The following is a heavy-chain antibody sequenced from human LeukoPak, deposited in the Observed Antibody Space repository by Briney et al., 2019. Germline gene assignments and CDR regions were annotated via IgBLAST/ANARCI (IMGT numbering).Heavy chain of an antibody. Sequence: PSETLSLTCAVYGGSFSGYYWSWIRQSPGKGLEWIGEINHSGSTNYNPSLKSRVTISVDTSKNQFSLKLSSVTAADTAVYYCARGRDYFDYWGQGTLVTVSS. CDR1: GGSFSGYY. V-gene: IGHV4-34*01. J-gene: IGHJ4*02. CDR3: ARGRDYFDY. CDR2: INHSGST.